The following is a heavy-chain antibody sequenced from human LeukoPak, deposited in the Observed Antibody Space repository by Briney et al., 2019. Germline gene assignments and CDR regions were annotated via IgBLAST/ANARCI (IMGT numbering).Heavy chain of an antibody. V-gene: IGHV1-8*01. CDR3: ARLDSSSSGRGFDY. Sequence: VASVKVSCKASGYTFTSYDINWVRRATGQGLEWMGWMNPNSGNTGYAQKFQGRVTMTRNTSISTAYMELSSLRSEDTAVCYCARLDSSSSGRGFDYWGQGTLVTVSS. D-gene: IGHD6-6*01. CDR2: MNPNSGNT. J-gene: IGHJ4*02. CDR1: GYTFTSYD.